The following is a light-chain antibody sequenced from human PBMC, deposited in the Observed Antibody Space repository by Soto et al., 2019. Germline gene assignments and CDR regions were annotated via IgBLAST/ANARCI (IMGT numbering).Light chain of an antibody. CDR3: QQYGSSPWT. CDR1: QSVSSSY. V-gene: IGKV3-20*01. Sequence: EIVLTQSPGTLSLSPGERATLSCRASQSVSSSYLAWYQQKPGQAPRLLIYGASSRATGIPDRFSGSGSGTYFILTISSLEPEDFALYYSQQYGSSPWTFGQGTKV. CDR2: GAS. J-gene: IGKJ1*01.